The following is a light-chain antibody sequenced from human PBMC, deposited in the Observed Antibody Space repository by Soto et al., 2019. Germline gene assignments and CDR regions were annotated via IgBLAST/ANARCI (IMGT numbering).Light chain of an antibody. V-gene: IGKV1-9*01. CDR2: AAS. CDR3: QQLNSYLIT. CDR1: QGISSY. Sequence: VGDRVTITCRASQGISSYLAWYQQKPGKAPKLLIYAASTLQSGVPSRFSGSGSGTEFTLTISSLQPEDFATYYCQQLNSYLITFGQGTRLEIK. J-gene: IGKJ5*01.